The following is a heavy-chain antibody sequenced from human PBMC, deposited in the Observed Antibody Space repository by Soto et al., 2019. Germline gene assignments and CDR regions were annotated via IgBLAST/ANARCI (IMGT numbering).Heavy chain of an antibody. V-gene: IGHV4-4*02. CDR1: GGSISSSHW. Sequence: QVQLQESGPGLVKPSGTLSLTCAISGGSISSSHWWTWVRQPPGKGLEWIGEIYQTGTTNYNPSLRGRATISIGHSETQFSLILTSVTAADPAVYYCARGPDLGWDWGQGTLVTVSS. CDR3: ARGPDLGWD. D-gene: IGHD2-21*01. J-gene: IGHJ4*02. CDR2: IYQTGTT.